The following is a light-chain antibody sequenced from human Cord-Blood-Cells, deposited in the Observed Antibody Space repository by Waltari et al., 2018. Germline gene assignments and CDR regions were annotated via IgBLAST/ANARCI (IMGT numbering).Light chain of an antibody. Sequence: IVLTQPPGTLSLSPGESATLSCRASQRVSSSYLAWYQQKPGQAPRLLIYGASSRATGIPDRFSGSGSGTDFTLTISRLEPEDFAVYYCQQYGSSPTFGQGTKVEIK. J-gene: IGKJ1*01. V-gene: IGKV3-20*01. CDR2: GAS. CDR1: QRVSSSY. CDR3: QQYGSSPT.